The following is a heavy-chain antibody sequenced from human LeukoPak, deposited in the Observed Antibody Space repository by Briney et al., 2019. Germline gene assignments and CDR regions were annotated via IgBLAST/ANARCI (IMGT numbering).Heavy chain of an antibody. CDR3: ARDLVTVTKGFDI. J-gene: IGHJ3*02. CDR1: DDSFSSHY. D-gene: IGHD4-17*01. Sequence: PSETLSLTCAVSDDSFSSHYWTWIRQPPGKGLEWIGYISYIGSTNYNPSLKSRVSISIDTSKNQFSLKLSSVTAADTAVYYCARDLVTVTKGFDIWGQGTMVSVSS. V-gene: IGHV4-59*11. CDR2: ISYIGST.